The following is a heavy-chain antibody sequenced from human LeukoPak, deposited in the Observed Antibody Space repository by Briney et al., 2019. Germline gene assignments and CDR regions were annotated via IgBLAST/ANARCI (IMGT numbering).Heavy chain of an antibody. CDR1: GGSISSYY. V-gene: IGHV4-59*08. CDR3: ARLASGSYGPLTPFDY. D-gene: IGHD1-26*01. J-gene: IGHJ4*02. Sequence: RSSETQSLTCTVSGGSISSYYWSWIRQPPGKGLEWFGDIYYSGSTNYNPSLKSRVTISVDTSKNQFSLRLSSVTAADTAVYYSARLASGSYGPLTPFDYWGQGTLVTVSS. CDR2: IYYSGST.